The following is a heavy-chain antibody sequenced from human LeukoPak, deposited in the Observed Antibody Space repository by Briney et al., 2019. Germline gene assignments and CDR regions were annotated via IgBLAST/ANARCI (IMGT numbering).Heavy chain of an antibody. D-gene: IGHD1-26*01. V-gene: IGHV3-23*01. CDR1: GFTFSSYA. CDR3: AKEPPKWELLPYYYYGMDV. CDR2: ISGSGGST. J-gene: IGHJ6*02. Sequence: AGGSLRLSCAASGFTFSSYAMSWVRQAPGKGLEWVSAISGSGGSTYYADSVKGRFTISRDSSKNTLYLQMNSLRAEDTAVYYCAKEPPKWELLPYYYYGMDVWGQGTTVTVSS.